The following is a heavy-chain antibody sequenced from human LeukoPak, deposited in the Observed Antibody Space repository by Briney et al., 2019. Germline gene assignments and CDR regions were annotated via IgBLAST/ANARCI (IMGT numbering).Heavy chain of an antibody. CDR2: INAGNGNT. J-gene: IGHJ4*02. V-gene: IGHV1-3*01. CDR1: VYTFPSYV. D-gene: IGHD3/OR15-3a*01. Sequence: ASVKVSCKASVYTFPSYVLHWVGQAPGQRLEWMGWINAGNGNTKNSQKFQGRATITRDTSASTAYMELSSLRSEDTAVYYCARAYRTGIDYWGQGTLVTVSS. CDR3: ARAYRTGIDY.